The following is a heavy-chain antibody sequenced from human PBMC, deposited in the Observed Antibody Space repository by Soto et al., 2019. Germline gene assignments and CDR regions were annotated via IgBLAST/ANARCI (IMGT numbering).Heavy chain of an antibody. V-gene: IGHV1-69*02. D-gene: IGHD3-10*01. CDR3: ARGSQNSAYYYGSGSLYYMDV. Sequence: ASVKVSCKASGGTFSSYTISWVRQAPGQGLEWMGRIIPILGIANYAQKFQGRVTITADKSTSTAYMELSSLRSEDTAVYYCARGSQNSAYYYGSGSLYYMDVWGKGTTVTVSS. CDR1: GGTFSSYT. CDR2: IIPILGIA. J-gene: IGHJ6*03.